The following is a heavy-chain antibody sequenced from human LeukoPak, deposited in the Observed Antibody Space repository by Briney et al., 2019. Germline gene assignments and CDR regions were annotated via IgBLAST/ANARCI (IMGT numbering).Heavy chain of an antibody. CDR1: GFFISSGYY. CDR2: IYHSGST. Sequence: KSSETLSLTCAVSGFFISSGYYWGWIRQPPGKGLDWIGNIYHSGSTYYNPSLKSRVTISVDTSKNQFSLRLSSVTAADAAVYYCARPNIWGAFEIWGQGTMVIVPS. J-gene: IGHJ3*02. V-gene: IGHV4-38-2*01. D-gene: IGHD7-27*01. CDR3: ARPNIWGAFEI.